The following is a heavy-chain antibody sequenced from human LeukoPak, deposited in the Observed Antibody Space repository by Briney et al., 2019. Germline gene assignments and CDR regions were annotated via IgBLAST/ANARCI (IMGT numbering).Heavy chain of an antibody. CDR1: GYSFTSYW. CDR2: IDPSDSYT. D-gene: IGHD2-15*01. J-gene: IGHJ1*01. CDR3: ARSPTEAYCSGGSCYFLSEYFHH. Sequence: GESLKISCKGSGYSFTSYWISWVRQMPGKGLEWMGRIDPSDSYTNYSPSFQGHVTISADKSISTAYLQWSSLKASDTAMYYCARSPTEAYCSGGSCYFLSEYFHHWGQGTLVTVSS. V-gene: IGHV5-10-1*01.